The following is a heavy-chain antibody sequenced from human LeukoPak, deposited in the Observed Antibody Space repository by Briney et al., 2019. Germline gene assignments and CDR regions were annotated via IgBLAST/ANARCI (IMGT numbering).Heavy chain of an antibody. J-gene: IGHJ5*02. CDR3: ARPRGPGMANWFDP. CDR2: INPNSGGT. Sequence: ASVKVSCKASGYTFTGYYMHWVRQAPGQGLEWMGWINPNSGGTNYAQKFQGRVTMTRDTSISTAYMELSRLRSDDTAVYYCARPRGPGMANWFDPWGQGTLVTVTS. V-gene: IGHV1-2*02. CDR1: GYTFTGYY. D-gene: IGHD3-10*01.